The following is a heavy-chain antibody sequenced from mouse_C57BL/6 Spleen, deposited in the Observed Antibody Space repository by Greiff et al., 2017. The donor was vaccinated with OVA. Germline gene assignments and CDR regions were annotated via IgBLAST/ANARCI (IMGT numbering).Heavy chain of an antibody. V-gene: IGHV1-52*01. CDR2: IDPSDSET. Sequence: QVQLKQPGAELVRPGSSVKLSCKASGYTFTSYWMHWVKQRPIQGLEWIGNIDPSDSETHYNQKFKDKATLTVDKSSSTAYMQLSSLTSEDSAVYYCARGYYGSYWYFDVWGTGTTVTVSS. D-gene: IGHD1-1*01. CDR3: ARGYYGSYWYFDV. J-gene: IGHJ1*03. CDR1: GYTFTSYW.